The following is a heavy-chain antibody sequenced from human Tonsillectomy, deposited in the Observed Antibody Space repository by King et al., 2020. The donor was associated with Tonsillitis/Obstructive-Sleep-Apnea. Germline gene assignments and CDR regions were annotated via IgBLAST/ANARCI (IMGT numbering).Heavy chain of an antibody. CDR1: GGSFSGYY. CDR3: ARGVYGGNSDWFFDL. V-gene: IGHV4-34*01. J-gene: IGHJ2*01. Sequence: VQLQQWGAGLLKPSETLSLTCAVYGGSFSGYYCSWIRQPPGKGLEGIGEISHSGSTSYNPSLESRVTISVDTAKNQFSLKLSSVTAADTAVYYCARGVYGGNSDWFFDLWGRGTLVTVSS. D-gene: IGHD4-23*01. CDR2: ISHSGST.